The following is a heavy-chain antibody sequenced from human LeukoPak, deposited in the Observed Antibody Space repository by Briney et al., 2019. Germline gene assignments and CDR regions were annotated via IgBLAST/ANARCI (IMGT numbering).Heavy chain of an antibody. CDR3: ARQAVAGDFDY. CDR2: IYYSGST. D-gene: IGHD6-19*01. Sequence: NPSETLSLTCTVSGGSISSSSYYWGWIRQPPGKGLEWIGSIYYSGSTYYNPSLKSRVTISVDTSKNQFSLKLSSVTAADTAVYYCARQAVAGDFDYWGQGTLVTVSS. CDR1: GGSISSSSYY. J-gene: IGHJ4*02. V-gene: IGHV4-39*01.